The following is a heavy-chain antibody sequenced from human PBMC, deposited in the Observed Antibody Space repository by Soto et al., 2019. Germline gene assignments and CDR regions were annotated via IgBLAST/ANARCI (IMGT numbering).Heavy chain of an antibody. CDR2: INPGSGNT. J-gene: IGHJ4*02. V-gene: IGHV1-3*01. Sequence: QVQLVQSGAEVKKPGGSVKISGKTSGYTFMTYALHWVRQAPGQRLEWMGWINPGSGNTEYSQKLQDRVTITRDTSARTVFMDVANLTSEDTAVYYCARIRMLWYGELSHWGQGTLVTVSA. D-gene: IGHD3-10*01. CDR1: GYTFMTYA. CDR3: ARIRMLWYGELSH.